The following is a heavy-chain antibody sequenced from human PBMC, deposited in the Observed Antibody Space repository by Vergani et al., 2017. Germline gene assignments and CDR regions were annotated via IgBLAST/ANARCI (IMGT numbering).Heavy chain of an antibody. D-gene: IGHD2-2*01. CDR2: INNKGGST. CDR3: AKGGSSSSSTYGGGAFDV. Sequence: QLLESGGGLIQPGGSLRLSCAASGFTFNSYAMTWVRQAPGKGLEWVSGINNKGGSTYYADSVKGRFTISRGNSKNPLYLQMTDLRAEDTATYYCAKGGSSSSSTYGGGAFDVWGHGTMVTVSS. J-gene: IGHJ3*01. V-gene: IGHV3-23*01. CDR1: GFTFNSYA.